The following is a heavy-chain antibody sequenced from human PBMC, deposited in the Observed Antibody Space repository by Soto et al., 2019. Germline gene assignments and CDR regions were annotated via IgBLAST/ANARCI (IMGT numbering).Heavy chain of an antibody. V-gene: IGHV4-59*01. D-gene: IGHD5-18*01. CDR3: ARANGYSYGPFDY. CDR2: IYYSGST. J-gene: IGHJ4*02. Sequence: NPSETLSLTCTVSGGSISSYYWSWIRQPPGKGLEWIGYIYYSGSTNYNPSLKSRVTISVDTSKNQFSLKLSSVTAADTAVYYCARANGYSYGPFDYWGQGTLVTVSS. CDR1: GGSISSYY.